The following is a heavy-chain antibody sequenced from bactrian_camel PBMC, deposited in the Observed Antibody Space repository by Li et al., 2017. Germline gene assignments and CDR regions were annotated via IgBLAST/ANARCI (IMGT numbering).Heavy chain of an antibody. J-gene: IGHJ4*01. D-gene: IGHD1*01. CDR1: LFTYVTKC. CDR2: IIFGDGST. Sequence: HVQLVESGGASVQAGGSLRLACKASLFTYVTKCMAWFRQGPGKEREGVAIIFGDGSTRFADSVKGRFTITKDPAMNILYLQMDSLKPEDTGIYYCACERASWRCPADWSTRGLNTYGQGTQVTVS. V-gene: IGHV3S26*01.